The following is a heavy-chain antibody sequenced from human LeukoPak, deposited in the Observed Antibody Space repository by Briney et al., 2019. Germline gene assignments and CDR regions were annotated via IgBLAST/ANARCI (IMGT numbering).Heavy chain of an antibody. D-gene: IGHD6-13*01. CDR1: GGSITSYY. CDR2: IYTSGST. J-gene: IGHJ5*02. Sequence: SETLSLTCTVSGGSITSYYWNWLRQPAGKGLEWIGRIYTSGSTTYNPSLKTRDSISVDKPKTQFSLNLSSVTAADTAVYYCASGGNSWNNWCDPWGQGTLVTVSS. V-gene: IGHV4-4*07. CDR3: ASGGNSWNNWCDP.